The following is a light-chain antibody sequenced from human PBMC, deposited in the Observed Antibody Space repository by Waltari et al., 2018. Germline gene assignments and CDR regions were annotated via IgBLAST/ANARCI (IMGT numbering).Light chain of an antibody. CDR3: MQSVQLPWT. J-gene: IGKJ1*01. V-gene: IGKV2D-29*01. CDR2: EAS. CDR1: QSLLFFNGKTY. Sequence: DILMTQTPLSLSVTPGQPASISCKSSQSLLFFNGKTYLYWILQKPGQPPQLLVYEASHRLTRVPERFSGSGSETDFALNSSRVEAEDVGVYDCMQSVQLPWTFDQGTKVEIK.